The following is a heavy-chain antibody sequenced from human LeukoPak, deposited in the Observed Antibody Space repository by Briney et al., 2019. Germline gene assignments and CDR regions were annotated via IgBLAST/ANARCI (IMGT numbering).Heavy chain of an antibody. CDR2: ISSSSSNI. CDR3: ARVGRSGWTVDY. Sequence: GGSLRLSCAASGFDFSTYSIDWVRQAPGKGLEWVSYISSSSSNIYRADSVKGRFTISRDNAKNSLHLQMNSLRAEDTAVYYCARVGRSGWTVDYWGQGTLVTVSS. V-gene: IGHV3-48*04. CDR1: GFDFSTYS. J-gene: IGHJ4*02. D-gene: IGHD6-19*01.